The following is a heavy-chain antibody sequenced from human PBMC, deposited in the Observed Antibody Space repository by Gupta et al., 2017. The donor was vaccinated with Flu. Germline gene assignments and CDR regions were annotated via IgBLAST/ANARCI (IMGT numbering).Heavy chain of an antibody. CDR1: GSVGGDF. CDR2: ISYSGST. Sequence: GSVGGDFWSWIRQPPGKELEWIGLISYSGSTDYNPSLKSRVTISIDMSKNQFSLRLTSVTAADTAIYYCARRFSSSWFGKWFDPWGQGTLVTVSS. CDR3: ARRFSSSWFGKWFDP. J-gene: IGHJ5*02. D-gene: IGHD6-13*01. V-gene: IGHV4-59*02.